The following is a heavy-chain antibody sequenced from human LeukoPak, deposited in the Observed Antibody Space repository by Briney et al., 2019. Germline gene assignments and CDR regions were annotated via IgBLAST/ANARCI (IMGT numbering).Heavy chain of an antibody. J-gene: IGHJ5*02. CDR1: GGSISSYY. D-gene: IGHD6-13*01. CDR3: AGGIAAAGTLSP. Sequence: SETLSLTCTVSGGSISSYYWSWIRQPPGKGLEWIGYIYYSGSTNYNPSLKSRVTISVDTSKNQFSLKLSSVTAADTAVYYCAGGIAAAGTLSPWGQGTLVTVSS. V-gene: IGHV4-59*01. CDR2: IYYSGST.